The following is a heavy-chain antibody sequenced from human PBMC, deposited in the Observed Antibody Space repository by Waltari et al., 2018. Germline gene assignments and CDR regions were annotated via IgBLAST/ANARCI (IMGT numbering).Heavy chain of an antibody. J-gene: IGHJ4*02. CDR3: ARHAGTGSSGYLPPHFDY. Sequence: QVQLQESGPGLVKPSETLSLTCTVSGGSISSYYWSWIRQPPGKGLEWIGYIYYSGSTNYNPSLKSRVTIPVDTSKNQFSLKLGSVTAADTAVYYCARHAGTGSSGYLPPHFDYWGQGTLVTVSS. CDR1: GGSISSYY. V-gene: IGHV4-59*08. D-gene: IGHD3-22*01. CDR2: IYYSGST.